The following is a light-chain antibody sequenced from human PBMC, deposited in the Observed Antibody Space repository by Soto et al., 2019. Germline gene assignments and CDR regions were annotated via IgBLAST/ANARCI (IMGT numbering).Light chain of an antibody. CDR3: QQYNNWPIT. CDR1: QSVSSN. J-gene: IGKJ5*01. V-gene: IGKV3-15*01. CDR2: GAS. Sequence: EIVMTQSPSTLSVYTGERATLSCRASQSVSSNLAWYQQKPGQAPRLLIYGASTRATGIPARFSGSGSGTEFTLTISSLQSEDFAVYYCQQYNNWPITFGQGTRLEN.